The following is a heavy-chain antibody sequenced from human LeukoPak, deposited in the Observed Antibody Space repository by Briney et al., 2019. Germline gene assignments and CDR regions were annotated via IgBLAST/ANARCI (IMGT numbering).Heavy chain of an antibody. CDR3: ARYVVVVAAGGEHDAFDI. V-gene: IGHV1-2*02. CDR1: GYTFTGYC. Sequence: GASVKVSCKASGYTFTGYCMHWVRQAPGQGLEWMGWINPNSGGTNYAQEFQGRVTMTRDTSISTAYMELSRLRSDDTAVYYCARYVVVVAAGGEHDAFDIWGQGTMVTVSS. CDR2: INPNSGGT. D-gene: IGHD2-15*01. J-gene: IGHJ3*02.